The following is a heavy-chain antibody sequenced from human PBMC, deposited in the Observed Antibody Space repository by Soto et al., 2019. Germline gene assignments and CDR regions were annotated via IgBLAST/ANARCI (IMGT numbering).Heavy chain of an antibody. D-gene: IGHD2-2*01. J-gene: IGHJ6*03. CDR1: GFTFSSYS. CDR2: ISSSSSTI. CDR3: ARVSGYCSSTSCYEYMDV. V-gene: IGHV3-48*01. Sequence: GGSLRLSCAASGFTFSSYSMNWVRQAPGKGLEWVSYISSSSSTIYYADSVKGRFTISRDNAKNSLYLQMNSLRAEDTAVYYCARVSGYCSSTSCYEYMDVWGKGTTVTVSS.